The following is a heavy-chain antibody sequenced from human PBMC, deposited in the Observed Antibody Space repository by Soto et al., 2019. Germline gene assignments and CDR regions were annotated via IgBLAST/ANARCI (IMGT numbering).Heavy chain of an antibody. V-gene: IGHV1-46*01. CDR2: INPSGGST. D-gene: IGHD3-9*01. CDR1: GYTFTSYY. CDR3: ARGRYFDWLLRDPRFDY. Sequence: ASVKVSCKASGYTFTSYYMHWVRQAPGQGLEWMGIINPSGGSTSYAQKFQGRVTMTRDKSTSTAYMELSSLRSEDTAVYYCARGRYFDWLLRDPRFDYWGQGTLVTVSS. J-gene: IGHJ4*02.